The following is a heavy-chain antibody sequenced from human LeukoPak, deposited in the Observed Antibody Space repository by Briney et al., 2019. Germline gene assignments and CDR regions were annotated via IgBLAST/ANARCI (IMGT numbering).Heavy chain of an antibody. CDR3: AKTMHDYGDPGMDY. Sequence: GGSLRLSCAASGFTFSSYAMSWVRQAPGKGLEWVSAISGSGGSTYYADSVKGRFTISRDNSKNTLYLQMNSLRAEDTAVYYCAKTMHDYGDPGMDYWGLGTLVTVSA. D-gene: IGHD4-17*01. CDR2: ISGSGGST. CDR1: GFTFSSYA. J-gene: IGHJ4*02. V-gene: IGHV3-23*01.